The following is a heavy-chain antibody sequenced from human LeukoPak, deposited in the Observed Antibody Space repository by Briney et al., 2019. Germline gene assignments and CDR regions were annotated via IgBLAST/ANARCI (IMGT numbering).Heavy chain of an antibody. Sequence: GGSLRLSSAASEFTFSSYSTNWDRHAPGKGLEWVSYISSDGSTIYYADSVKGRLTISRDNAKNSLYLQMNSLRAEDEAFYYCARGDNWNSYYYYYMDVWGKGTTVTVSS. CDR1: EFTFSSYS. D-gene: IGHD1-7*01. V-gene: IGHV3-48*04. CDR2: ISSDGSTI. CDR3: ARGDNWNSYYYYYMDV. J-gene: IGHJ6*03.